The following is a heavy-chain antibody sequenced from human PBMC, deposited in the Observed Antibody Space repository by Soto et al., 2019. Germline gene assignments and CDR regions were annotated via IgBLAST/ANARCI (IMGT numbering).Heavy chain of an antibody. J-gene: IGHJ4*02. CDR1: GYTFTSYA. V-gene: IGHV1-3*01. Sequence: ASVEVSGKASGYTFTSYAIHWVRQAPGQRLEGRGWINAGNGKTKYSQKFQGRVTITRDTSASTAYMELSSLRSEDTAVYYCARILGYCSGGSCVYWDSGTLLAVSS. D-gene: IGHD2-15*01. CDR3: ARILGYCSGGSCVY. CDR2: INAGNGKT.